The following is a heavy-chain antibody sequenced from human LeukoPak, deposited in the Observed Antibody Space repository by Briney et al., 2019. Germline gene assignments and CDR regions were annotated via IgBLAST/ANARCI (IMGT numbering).Heavy chain of an antibody. D-gene: IGHD6-19*01. J-gene: IGHJ4*02. CDR3: VQTTGWPGFDY. CDR1: GAPISRFY. CDR2: IYNGVPT. V-gene: IGHV4-4*09. Sequence: PSETLCLICTDSGAPISRFYWNWVRQPPGKGLEWIGNIYNGVPTFFNPSLKSRVTLSVDTSKTQFSLQLASVTAADTAVYYCVQTTGWPGFDYWGQGILVTVSS.